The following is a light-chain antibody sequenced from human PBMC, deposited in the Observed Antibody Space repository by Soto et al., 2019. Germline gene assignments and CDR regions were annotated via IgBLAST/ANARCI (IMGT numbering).Light chain of an antibody. J-gene: IGKJ1*01. Sequence: DIQMTQSPSTLSASVGDRVTITCRASQSISSWLAWYQQKPGKAPKLLIYKASSLESGVRSRVSGSGSGTEFTLTISSLQPDDFATYYCQQYNSYSPTFGQGTKVEIK. CDR1: QSISSW. CDR3: QQYNSYSPT. CDR2: KAS. V-gene: IGKV1-5*03.